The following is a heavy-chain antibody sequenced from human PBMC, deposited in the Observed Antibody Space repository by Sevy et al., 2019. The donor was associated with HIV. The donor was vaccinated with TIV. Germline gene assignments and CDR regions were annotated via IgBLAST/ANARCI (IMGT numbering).Heavy chain of an antibody. Sequence: GGSLRLSCAASGFTFSSYSMNRVRQAPGKGLEWVSYISSSRSTIYYTDSVKGRFTISRDNAKNSLYLQMNSLRAEDTAVYYCARDRCSSTSCYRDYYYGMDVWGQGTTVTVSS. CDR3: ARDRCSSTSCYRDYYYGMDV. CDR1: GFTFSSYS. V-gene: IGHV3-48*01. J-gene: IGHJ6*02. CDR2: ISSSRSTI. D-gene: IGHD2-2*02.